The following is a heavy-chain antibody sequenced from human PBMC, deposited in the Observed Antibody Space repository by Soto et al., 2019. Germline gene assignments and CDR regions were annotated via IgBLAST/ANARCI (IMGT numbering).Heavy chain of an antibody. V-gene: IGHV1-69*13. CDR2: IIPIFGTA. J-gene: IGHJ6*02. Sequence: GASVKVSCKASGGTFSSYAISWVRQAPGQGLEWMGGIIPIFGTANYAQKFQGRVTITADESTSTAYMELSSLRSEDTAVYYCARGYSSSSAIIATFLDVWGQGTTVTVSS. CDR1: GGTFSSYA. D-gene: IGHD6-6*01. CDR3: ARGYSSSSAIIATFLDV.